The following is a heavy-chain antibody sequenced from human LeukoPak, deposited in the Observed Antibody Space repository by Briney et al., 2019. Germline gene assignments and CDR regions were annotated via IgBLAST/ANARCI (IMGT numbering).Heavy chain of an antibody. J-gene: IGHJ4*01. D-gene: IGHD2-21*01. V-gene: IGHV4-39*07. CDR1: RGSISSSNYY. CDR3: ARLARGYIVVVSYXXY. CDR2: IYYSGTT. Sequence: SETLSLTCSVSRGSISSSNYYWGWIRQPPGKGLEWIGNIYYSGTTYYNPSLPSLKSRVTILVDTSKNQFSLKLRSVTAADTAVYYCARLARGYIVVVSYXXYWGXXTLXTVSS.